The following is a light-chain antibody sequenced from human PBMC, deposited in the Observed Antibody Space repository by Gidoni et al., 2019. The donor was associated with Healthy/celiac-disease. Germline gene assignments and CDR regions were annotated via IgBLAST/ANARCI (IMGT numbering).Light chain of an antibody. V-gene: IGKV2-28*01. Sequence: DIVMTQSPLSLPVTPGEPASISCRSSQSLLHSNGYNYLDWYLQKPGQSPQLLIYLGSNRASGVPDRFSGSGSGTDFTLKISGVEAEDVGVYYCMQALQTPLFGQGTKVEIK. CDR2: LGS. J-gene: IGKJ1*01. CDR1: QSLLHSNGYNY. CDR3: MQALQTPL.